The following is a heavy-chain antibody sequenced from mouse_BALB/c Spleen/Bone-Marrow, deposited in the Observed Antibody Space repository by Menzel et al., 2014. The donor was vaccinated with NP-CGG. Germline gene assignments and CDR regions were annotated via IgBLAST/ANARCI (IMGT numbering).Heavy chain of an antibody. CDR2: INPDSSTI. Sequence: DVKLVESGGGLVQPGGSLKLSCAASGFDFSRYWMSWVRQAPGKGLEWIGEINPDSSTINYTPSLKDKFIISRDNAKNTLYLQMSKVRSEDTALYYCARLGCCGRFAYWGQGTLVTVSA. CDR1: GFDFSRYW. V-gene: IGHV4-1*02. J-gene: IGHJ3*01. CDR3: ARLGCCGRFAY.